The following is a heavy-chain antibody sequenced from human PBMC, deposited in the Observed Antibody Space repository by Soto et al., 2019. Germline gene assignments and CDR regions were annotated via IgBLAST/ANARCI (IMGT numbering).Heavy chain of an antibody. CDR1: GFPLRDYD. CDR2: LGAADDP. J-gene: IGHJ6*02. V-gene: IGHV3-13*05. CDR3: ARAYLGRLPRRADYYYAMDV. Sequence: PGGSLRLSCAASGFPLRDYDMHWVRQRTGKGLEWVSGLGAADDPYYIASVKGRFPVSRDDAQNSLYLQMNNLRVDDTAVYFCARAYLGRLPRRADYYYAMDVWGRGTTVTVSS. D-gene: IGHD1-26*01.